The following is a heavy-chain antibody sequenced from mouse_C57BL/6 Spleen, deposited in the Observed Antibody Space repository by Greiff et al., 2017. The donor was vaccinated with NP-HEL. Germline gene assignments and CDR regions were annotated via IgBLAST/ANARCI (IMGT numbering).Heavy chain of an antibody. D-gene: IGHD1-1*01. CDR3: VRADYYGSLYWYFDV. Sequence: DVKLVESGGGLVQPKGSLKLSCAASGFTFNTYAMHWVRQAPGKGLEWVARIRSKSSNYATYYADSVKDRFTISRDDSQSMLYLQMNNLKTEDTAMYYCVRADYYGSLYWYFDVWGTGTTVTVSS. CDR1: GFTFNTYA. J-gene: IGHJ1*03. V-gene: IGHV10-3*01. CDR2: IRSKSSNYAT.